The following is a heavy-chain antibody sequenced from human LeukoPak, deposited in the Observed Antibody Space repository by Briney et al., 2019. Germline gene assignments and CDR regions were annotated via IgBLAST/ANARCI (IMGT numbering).Heavy chain of an antibody. CDR1: GFTFDDYS. Sequence: QPGRSLRLSCAASGFTFDDYSMHWIRQAPGKGLEWVSGISWNSGSAGYADSVKGRFTISRDNAKNSLYLQMNSLRTEDTALYYCAKERTYSGYDALNYWGQGTLVTVSS. V-gene: IGHV3-9*01. J-gene: IGHJ4*02. CDR2: ISWNSGSA. D-gene: IGHD5-12*01. CDR3: AKERTYSGYDALNY.